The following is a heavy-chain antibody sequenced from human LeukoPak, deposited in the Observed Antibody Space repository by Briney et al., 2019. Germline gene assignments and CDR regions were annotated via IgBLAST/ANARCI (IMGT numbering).Heavy chain of an antibody. CDR3: AKVYYDFWSGPCNY. CDR2: ISGSGGST. V-gene: IGHV3-23*01. CDR1: GFTFSSYA. J-gene: IGHJ4*02. Sequence: GGSLRLSCAASGFTFSSYAMSWVRQAPGKGLEWVSAISGSGGSTYYADSVKGRFTISRDNSKNTLYLQMNSLRAEDTAVYYCAKVYYDFWSGPCNYWGRGTLVTVSS. D-gene: IGHD3-3*01.